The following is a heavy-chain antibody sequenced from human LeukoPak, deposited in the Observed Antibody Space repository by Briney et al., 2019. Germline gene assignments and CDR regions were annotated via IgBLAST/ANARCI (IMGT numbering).Heavy chain of an antibody. Sequence: GGSLILSCSASGFTFSSYAMHWVRQAPGKGLEYVSAISSNGGSTYYADSVTGRFTISRDNSKNTLYLQMSSLRAEDTAVYYCVKGRITMVRGVFDYWGQGTLVTVSS. CDR3: VKGRITMVRGVFDY. CDR1: GFTFSSYA. CDR2: ISSNGGST. J-gene: IGHJ4*02. V-gene: IGHV3-64D*09. D-gene: IGHD3-10*01.